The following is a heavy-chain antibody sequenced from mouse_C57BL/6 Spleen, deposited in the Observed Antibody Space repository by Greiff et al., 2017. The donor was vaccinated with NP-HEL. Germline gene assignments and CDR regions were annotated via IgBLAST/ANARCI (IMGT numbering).Heavy chain of an antibody. CDR2: IWTGGGT. J-gene: IGHJ2*01. V-gene: IGHV2-9-1*01. CDR1: GFSLTSYA. CDR3: ARKCSSGYENYFDY. D-gene: IGHD3-2*02. Sequence: VQLQQSGPGLVAPSQSLSITCTVSGFSLTSYAISWVRQPPGKGLEWLGVIWTGGGTNYNSALKSRLSISKDNSKSQVFLKMNSLQTDDTARYYCARKCSSGYENYFDYWGQGTTLTVSS.